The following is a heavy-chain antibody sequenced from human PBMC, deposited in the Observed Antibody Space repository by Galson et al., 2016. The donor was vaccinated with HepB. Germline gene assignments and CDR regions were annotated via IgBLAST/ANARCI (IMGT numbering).Heavy chain of an antibody. CDR1: GYTFTSYY. D-gene: IGHD1/OR15-1a*01. CDR2: ISAYNGKT. Sequence: SVKVSCKASGYTFTSYYMHWVRQAPGQGLEWMGGISAYNGKTNYAQKLQGRVTMTTDTSTNTVYMELKSLTSEDTAVYYCARVTGTKVGLGYWGQGTLVTVSP. J-gene: IGHJ4*02. V-gene: IGHV1-18*04. CDR3: ARVTGTKVGLGY.